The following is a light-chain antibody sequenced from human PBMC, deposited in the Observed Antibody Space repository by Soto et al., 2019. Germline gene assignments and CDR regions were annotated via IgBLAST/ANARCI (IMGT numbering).Light chain of an antibody. J-gene: IGKJ1*01. Sequence: DIQMTQSPSTLSASVGDRVTITCRASQSFSSWLAWYQQKPGKAPKLLIYAASSLQSGVPSRFSGSGSGTDFTLTISSLQPEDVATYYCQKYNSAPRTFGQGTKVDIK. CDR1: QSFSSW. CDR3: QKYNSAPRT. CDR2: AAS. V-gene: IGKV1-5*01.